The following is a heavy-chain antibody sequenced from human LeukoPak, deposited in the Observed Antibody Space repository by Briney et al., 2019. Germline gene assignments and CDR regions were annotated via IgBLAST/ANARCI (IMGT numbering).Heavy chain of an antibody. CDR1: GYTFTGYY. J-gene: IGHJ4*02. Sequence: ASVKVSCKASGYTFTGYYMHWVRQAPGQGLEWMGRINPNSGGTNYAQKFQGRVTMTRDTSISTAYMKLSRLRSDDTAVYYCARELAARLGSDYWGQGTLVTVSS. CDR2: INPNSGGT. V-gene: IGHV1-2*06. D-gene: IGHD6-6*01. CDR3: ARELAARLGSDY.